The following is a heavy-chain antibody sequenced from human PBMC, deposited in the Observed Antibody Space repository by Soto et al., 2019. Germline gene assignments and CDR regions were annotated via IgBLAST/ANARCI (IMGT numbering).Heavy chain of an antibody. D-gene: IGHD5-18*01. CDR3: ARWGYSYGYGAFDI. V-gene: IGHV1-18*01. CDR1: GYTFTSYG. J-gene: IGHJ3*02. Sequence: ASVRVSCKASGYTFTSYGISWVRQAPGQELEWMGWISAYNGNTNYAQKLQGRVTMTTDTYTSTAYMELRSLRSDDTVVCYCARWGYSYGYGAFDIWGQGTMVTVSS. CDR2: ISAYNGNT.